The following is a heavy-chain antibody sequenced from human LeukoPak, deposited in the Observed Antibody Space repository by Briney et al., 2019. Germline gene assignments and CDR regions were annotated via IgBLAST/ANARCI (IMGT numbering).Heavy chain of an antibody. J-gene: IGHJ6*03. CDR2: ISSSGSTI. D-gene: IGHD2-2*01. CDR1: GFTFSSYE. V-gene: IGHV3-48*03. Sequence: PGGSLRLSCAASGFTFSSYEMNWVRQAPGKGLEWVSYISSSGSTIYYADSVKGRFTISGDNAKNSLYLQMNSLRAEDTAVYYCARGRGSVVPAAMTYYYYYMDVWGKGTTVTVSS. CDR3: ARGRGSVVPAAMTYYYYYMDV.